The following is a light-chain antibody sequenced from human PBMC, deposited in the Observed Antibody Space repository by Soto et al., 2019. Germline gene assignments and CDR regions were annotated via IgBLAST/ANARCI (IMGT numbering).Light chain of an antibody. J-gene: IGLJ3*02. Sequence: QSVRTQPPSASGTPGQRVTISCSGSSSNIGSNPVNWYQQLPGTAPKLLIYSNNQRPSGVPDRFSGSKSGTSASLAIRGRQSEDEADYYCAAWADSLKGVFGGGTKVTVL. CDR1: SSNIGSNP. V-gene: IGLV1-44*01. CDR2: SNN. CDR3: AAWADSLKGV.